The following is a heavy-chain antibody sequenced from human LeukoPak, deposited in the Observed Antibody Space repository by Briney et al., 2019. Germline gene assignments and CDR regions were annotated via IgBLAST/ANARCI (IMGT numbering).Heavy chain of an antibody. CDR2: ISSSGSTI. CDR1: GFTFSGYE. CDR3: AREGRRRAAAGTSGWFDP. D-gene: IGHD6-13*01. J-gene: IGHJ5*02. Sequence: PGGSLRLSCAASGFTFSGYEMNWVRQAPGKGLEWVSYISSSGSTIYYADSVKGRFTISRDNAKNSLYLQMNSLRAEDTAVYYCAREGRRRAAAGTSGWFDPWGQGTLVTVSS. V-gene: IGHV3-48*03.